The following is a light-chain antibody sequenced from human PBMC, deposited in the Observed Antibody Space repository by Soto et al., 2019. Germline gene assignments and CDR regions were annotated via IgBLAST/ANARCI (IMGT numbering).Light chain of an antibody. V-gene: IGKV1-27*01. Sequence: DIHMTQSPSSLSASVGDRITITCRASQDISNYLAWYQQKPGKVPKLLIYSASTLQSGVPSRFSGSGSGTDFTLTISSLQPEDVATYFCQKYNSALTFGQGTRLEIK. CDR2: SAS. CDR3: QKYNSALT. CDR1: QDISNY. J-gene: IGKJ5*01.